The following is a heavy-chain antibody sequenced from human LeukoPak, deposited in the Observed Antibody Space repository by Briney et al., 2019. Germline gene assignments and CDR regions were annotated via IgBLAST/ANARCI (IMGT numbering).Heavy chain of an antibody. CDR2: IYSDNT. V-gene: IGHV3-53*01. CDR3: ARDRLGTWYYFDS. CDR1: GFTVSSNS. D-gene: IGHD6-13*01. Sequence: GGSLRLSCTVSGFTVSSNSMSWVRQAPGKGLEWVSFIYSDNTHYSDSVKGRFTISRDNSKNTLYLQMNSLRAEDTAVYYCARDRLGTWYYFDSWGQGSLVTVSS. J-gene: IGHJ4*02.